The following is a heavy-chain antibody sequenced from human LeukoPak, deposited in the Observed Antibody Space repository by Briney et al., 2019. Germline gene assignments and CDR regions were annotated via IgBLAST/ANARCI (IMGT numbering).Heavy chain of an antibody. D-gene: IGHD3-9*01. CDR1: GYTFTSYY. CDR2: INPSGGST. CDR3: AREGGYQRTVLRYFDWLSSNWFDP. J-gene: IGHJ5*02. Sequence: ASVKVSCKASGYTFTSYYMHWVRQAPGQGLEWMGIINPSGGSTSYAQKFQGRVTMTRDTSTSTAYMELRSLRSDDTAVYYCAREGGYQRTVLRYFDWLSSNWFDPWGQGTLVTVSS. V-gene: IGHV1-46*01.